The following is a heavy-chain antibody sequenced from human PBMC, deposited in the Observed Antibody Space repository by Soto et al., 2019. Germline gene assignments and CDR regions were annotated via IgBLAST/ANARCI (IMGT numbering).Heavy chain of an antibody. CDR3: ARPRGYSYGYSDY. CDR2: ISNSGDTV. V-gene: IGHV3-48*01. J-gene: IGHJ4*02. Sequence: EVQLVESGRGLVQPGGSLRLSCAASGFTFSSYSMNWVRQAPGKGLEWVSYISNSGDTVYYADSVKGRFTISRDNAKNSLYLQMNSLRAEDTAVYYCARPRGYSYGYSDYWGQGTLVTVSS. CDR1: GFTFSSYS. D-gene: IGHD5-18*01.